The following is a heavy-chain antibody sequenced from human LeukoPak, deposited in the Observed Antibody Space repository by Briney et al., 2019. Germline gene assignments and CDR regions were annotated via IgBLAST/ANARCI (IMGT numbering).Heavy chain of an antibody. CDR1: GFTFSSYG. D-gene: IGHD3-10*02. CDR3: ARGGGVRGVNYFDY. V-gene: IGHV3-33*01. CDR2: IWYDGSNK. Sequence: GGSLRLSCAASGFTFSSYGMNWVRQAPGKGLEWVAVIWYDGSNKYYADSVKGRFTISRDNSKNTLYLQMNSLRAEDTAVYYCARGGGVRGVNYFDYWGQGTLVTVSS. J-gene: IGHJ4*02.